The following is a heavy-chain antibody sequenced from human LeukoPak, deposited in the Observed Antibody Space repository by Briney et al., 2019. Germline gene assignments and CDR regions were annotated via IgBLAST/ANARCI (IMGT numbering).Heavy chain of an antibody. V-gene: IGHV3-48*01. CDR1: GFTFSSYS. D-gene: IGHD2-2*01. Sequence: GGSLRLSCAASGFTFSSYSMNWVRQAPGKGLEWVSYISSSSSTIYYADSVKGRFTISRDNAKNSLYLQMNSLRAEDTAVYYCARKGCSSTSCYADYYYYGMDVWGQGTTVTVSS. CDR3: ARKGCSSTSCYADYYYYGMDV. CDR2: ISSSSSTI. J-gene: IGHJ6*02.